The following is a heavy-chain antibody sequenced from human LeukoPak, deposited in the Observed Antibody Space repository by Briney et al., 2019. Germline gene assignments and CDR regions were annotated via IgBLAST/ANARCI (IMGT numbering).Heavy chain of an antibody. V-gene: IGHV5-51*01. CDR3: ARTGADPSTGYFYYYYGMDV. D-gene: IGHD3-9*01. CDR1: ANTFTKNW. Sequence: PGESPKISCKGSANTFTKNWIAWVRQTPGKGLEWMGVIHPGDSDTRYGPSFQGQVTISADKSISTVYLQWSSLKASDTAMYYCARTGADPSTGYFYYYYGMDVWGQGTTVTVSS. J-gene: IGHJ6*02. CDR2: IHPGDSDT.